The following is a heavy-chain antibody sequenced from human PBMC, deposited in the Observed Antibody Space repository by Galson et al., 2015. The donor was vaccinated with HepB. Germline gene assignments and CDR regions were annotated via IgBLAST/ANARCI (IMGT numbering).Heavy chain of an antibody. D-gene: IGHD1-26*01. CDR2: IDTSGSTI. V-gene: IGHV3-48*03. CDR1: GFTFSTFE. J-gene: IGHJ6*02. CDR3: ARSHSEGYYYNYYGMDV. Sequence: SLRLSCAASGFTFSTFEMNWVRQAPGKGLEWLSYIDTSGSTIYYADSVKGRFTISRDNAKNSLYLQMNSLRAEDTAVYYCARSHSEGYYYNYYGMDVWGQGTTVTVSS.